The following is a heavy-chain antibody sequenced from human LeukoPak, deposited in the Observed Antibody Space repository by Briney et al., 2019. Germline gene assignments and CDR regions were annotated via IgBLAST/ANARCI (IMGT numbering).Heavy chain of an antibody. Sequence: PSETLSLTCTASGGSISSSSYYWGWIRQPPGKGLEWIGSIYYSGSTYYNPSLKSRVTISVDTSKNQFSLKLSSVTAADTAVYYCASKRLRFLEWSHWGQGTLVTVSS. V-gene: IGHV4-39*01. D-gene: IGHD3-3*01. CDR3: ASKRLRFLEWSH. CDR2: IYYSGST. CDR1: GGSISSSSYY. J-gene: IGHJ4*02.